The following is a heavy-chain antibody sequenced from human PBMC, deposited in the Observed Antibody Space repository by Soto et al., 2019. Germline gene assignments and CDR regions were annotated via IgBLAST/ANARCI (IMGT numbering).Heavy chain of an antibody. Sequence: VKVSCKASGYTFTGYYMHWVRQAPGQRRAWMGWINPNSGGTNYAQKLEGRVTMTRDTSISTAYMALSSMRSHDTAVYYCARLLGATTHVFRDYWGQGTLVTVSS. V-gene: IGHV1-2*02. CDR2: INPNSGGT. CDR1: GYTFTGYY. J-gene: IGHJ4*02. CDR3: ARLLGATTHVFRDY. D-gene: IGHD1-26*01.